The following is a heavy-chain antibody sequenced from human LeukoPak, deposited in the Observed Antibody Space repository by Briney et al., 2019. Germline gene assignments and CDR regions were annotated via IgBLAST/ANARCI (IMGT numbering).Heavy chain of an antibody. CDR1: GFTFSTYG. CDR2: IWYDGSNK. J-gene: IGHJ4*02. Sequence: PGGSLRFSCAASGFTFSTYGMHWVRQAPGKGLEWVAVIWYDGSNKYYADSVKGRFTIARDNSKNTLYLQMNSLRAEDTAVYYCARDQDHYFDHWGQGTLVTVSS. CDR3: ARDQDHYFDH. V-gene: IGHV3-33*01.